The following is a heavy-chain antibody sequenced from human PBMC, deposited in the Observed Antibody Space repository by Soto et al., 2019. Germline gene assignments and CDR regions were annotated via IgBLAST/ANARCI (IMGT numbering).Heavy chain of an antibody. J-gene: IGHJ1*01. Sequence: GGSLRLSCALSGFDSSYYWIQWFRQSPGKGLEWVSRIDPDGTTTNYADSVKGRFSVSRDNAKKTIYLQMNSLTADDTALYYCARGPRPSSAGMGAYWGQGTLVTVSS. V-gene: IGHV3-74*01. CDR2: IDPDGTTT. CDR1: GFDSSYYW. CDR3: ARGPRPSSAGMGAY. D-gene: IGHD1-1*01.